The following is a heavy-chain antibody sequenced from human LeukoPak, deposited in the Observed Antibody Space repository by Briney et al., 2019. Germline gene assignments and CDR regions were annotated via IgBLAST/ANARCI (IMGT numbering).Heavy chain of an antibody. CDR3: ARIGYYYDSSGSNWFDP. J-gene: IGHJ5*02. CDR1: GGTFSSYA. V-gene: IGHV1-69*13. Sequence: ASVKVSCKASGGTFSSYAICWVRQAPGQGLEWMGGIIPIFGTANYAQKFQGRVTITADESTSTAYMELSSLRSEDTAVYYCARIGYYYDSSGSNWFDPWGQGTLVTVSS. D-gene: IGHD3-22*01. CDR2: IIPIFGTA.